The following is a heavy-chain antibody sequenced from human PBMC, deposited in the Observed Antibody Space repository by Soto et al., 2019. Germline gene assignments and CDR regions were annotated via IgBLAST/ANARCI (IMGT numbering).Heavy chain of an antibody. D-gene: IGHD6-6*01. V-gene: IGHV3-23*01. CDR3: AKTAYGSFRAFEI. Sequence: EVQLLESGGGLVQPGGSLRLSCAASGFTFSSYAMSWVRQAPGKGLEWVSAISGSGGTTYYADSVKGRFTFSTDNSKNTLYLQMNSLRAEDTAVYYCAKTAYGSFRAFEIWCQRTTVTVSS. CDR2: ISGSGGTT. J-gene: IGHJ3*02. CDR1: GFTFSSYA.